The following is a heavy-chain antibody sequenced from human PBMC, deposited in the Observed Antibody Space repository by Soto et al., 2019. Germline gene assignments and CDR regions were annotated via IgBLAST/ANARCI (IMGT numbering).Heavy chain of an antibody. CDR3: TREGAYTSPPYYYFYAMDV. Sequence: LRLSCKGSGFTFLDYAISWVRQAPGKGLQWVGFMRAKAFGGTTEYATFVKGRFTISRDDSKSVAYLQMNSLETEDTAVYYCTREGAYTSPPYYYFYAMDVWGQGTRVTVSS. CDR1: GFTFLDYA. D-gene: IGHD2-2*01. J-gene: IGHJ6*01. V-gene: IGHV3-49*04. CDR2: MRAKAFGGTT.